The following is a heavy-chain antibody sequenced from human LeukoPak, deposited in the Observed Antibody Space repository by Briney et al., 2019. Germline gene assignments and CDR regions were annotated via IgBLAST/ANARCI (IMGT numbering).Heavy chain of an antibody. V-gene: IGHV4-59*08. CDR1: DGSITNND. D-gene: IGHD3-22*01. CDR2: VHYSGST. Sequence: SETLSLTCTVSDGSITNNDWSWVRQTPGKGLEFIGYVHYSGSTNYNPSLKSRVTISVDTSKNQFSLKLSSVPAADTAVYYCARHGRGDYYDSSGYYYDWGQGTLVPVSS. CDR3: ARHGRGDYYDSSGYYYD. J-gene: IGHJ1*01.